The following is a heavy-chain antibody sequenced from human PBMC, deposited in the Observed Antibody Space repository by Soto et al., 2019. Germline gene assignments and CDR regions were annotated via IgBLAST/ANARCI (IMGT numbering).Heavy chain of an antibody. CDR3: ARIYYDSSGYLPSPYYYYYGMDV. V-gene: IGHV3-7*04. D-gene: IGHD3-22*01. CDR1: GFTFSSYW. Sequence: PGGSLRLSCAASGFTFSSYWMSWVRQAPGKGLEWVANIKQDGSEKYYVDSVKGRFTISRDNAKNSLYLQMNSLRAEDTAVYYCARIYYDSSGYLPSPYYYYYGMDVWGQGTTVTVSS. J-gene: IGHJ6*02. CDR2: IKQDGSEK.